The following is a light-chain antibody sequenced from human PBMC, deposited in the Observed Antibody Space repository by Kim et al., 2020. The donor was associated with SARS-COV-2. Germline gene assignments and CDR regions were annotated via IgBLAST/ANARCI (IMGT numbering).Light chain of an antibody. V-gene: IGLV3-1*01. J-gene: IGLJ1*01. CDR3: QAWDSNTAV. Sequence: VSPGQTASITCAGYKLGDKSPYWYQQKPGQSPVLVIYHSTKRPSGISERFSGAISGNTATLIISGTQSMDEADYYCQAWDSNTAVFGTGTKVTVL. CDR1: KLGDKS. CDR2: HST.